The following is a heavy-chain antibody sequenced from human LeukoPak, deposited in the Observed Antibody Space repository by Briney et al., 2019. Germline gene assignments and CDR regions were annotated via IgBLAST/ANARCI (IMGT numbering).Heavy chain of an antibody. V-gene: IGHV4-31*03. J-gene: IGHJ4*02. CDR1: GGSISSGGYY. CDR2: IYYSGST. CDR3: ARGNTISPNYFDY. D-gene: IGHD3-9*01. Sequence: SQTLSLTCTVSGGSISSGGYYWSWLRQHPGKGLEWIGYIYYSGSTYYNPSLKSRVTISVDTSKNQFSLKLSSVTAADTAVYYCARGNTISPNYFDYWGQGTLVTVSS.